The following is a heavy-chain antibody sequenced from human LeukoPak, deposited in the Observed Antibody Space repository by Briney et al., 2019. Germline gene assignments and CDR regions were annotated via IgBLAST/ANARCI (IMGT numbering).Heavy chain of an antibody. Sequence: GGSLRLSCAASGITLSNYGMSWVRQAPGKGLVWVSRINSDGSSTSYADSVKGRFTISRDNSKNTLYLQMNTLGAEDTALYYCARVNYRAFAIWGQGTMVTVSS. J-gene: IGHJ3*02. V-gene: IGHV3-74*01. D-gene: IGHD4-11*01. CDR2: INSDGSST. CDR1: GITLSNYG. CDR3: ARVNYRAFAI.